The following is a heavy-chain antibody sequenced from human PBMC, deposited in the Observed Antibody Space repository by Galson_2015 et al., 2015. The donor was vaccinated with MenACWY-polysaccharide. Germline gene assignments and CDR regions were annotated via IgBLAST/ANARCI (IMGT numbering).Heavy chain of an antibody. V-gene: IGHV3-23*01. Sequence: SLRLSCAASGFTFSYFGMSWVRQAPGKGLEWVSGISGGGGSTYHADSVKGRFTISRDNSKNTLFLQISSLRAEDTAVYYCAKEPGWAYWFDPWGQGTLVTVSS. CDR1: GFTFSYFG. CDR3: AKEPGWAYWFDP. D-gene: IGHD1-14*01. J-gene: IGHJ5*02. CDR2: ISGGGGST.